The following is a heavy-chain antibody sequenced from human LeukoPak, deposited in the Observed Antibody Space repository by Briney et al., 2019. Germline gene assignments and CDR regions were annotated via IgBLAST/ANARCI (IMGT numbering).Heavy chain of an antibody. J-gene: IGHJ4*02. D-gene: IGHD3-10*01. CDR2: ISYDGSNK. Sequence: GGSLRLSCAASGFTFSSYAMHWVRQAPGKGLEWVAVISYDGSNKYYADSVKGRFTISRDNSKNTLYLQMNSLRAEDTAVYYCARDLRNTMVRGFDYWGQGTLVPVSS. CDR1: GFTFSSYA. V-gene: IGHV3-30-3*01. CDR3: ARDLRNTMVRGFDY.